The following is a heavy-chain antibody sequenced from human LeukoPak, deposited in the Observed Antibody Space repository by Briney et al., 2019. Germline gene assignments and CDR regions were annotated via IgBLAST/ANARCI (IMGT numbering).Heavy chain of an antibody. CDR1: GFTFSSHG. J-gene: IGHJ4*02. D-gene: IGHD3-10*01. Sequence: GGSLRLSCAASGFTFSSHGMHWVRQTPVKGLEWVAVIWYDGSNGFCADSVKGRFTISRDNSKNTVYLQMNSLRVEDTAVYYCARDKGAEWFGPLDYWGQGSQVTVSS. V-gene: IGHV3-33*01. CDR2: IWYDGSNG. CDR3: ARDKGAEWFGPLDY.